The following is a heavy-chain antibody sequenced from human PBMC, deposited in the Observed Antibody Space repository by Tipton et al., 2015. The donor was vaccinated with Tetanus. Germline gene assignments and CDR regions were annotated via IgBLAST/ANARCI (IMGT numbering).Heavy chain of an antibody. Sequence: TLSLTCTVSGGSISSYYWSWIRQPPGKGLEWTGYIYYSGSTNYNPSLKSRVTISVDTSKNQFSLKLSSVTAADTAVYYCARGAYYGSGDFDYWGQGTLVTVSS. V-gene: IGHV4-59*01. CDR3: ARGAYYGSGDFDY. CDR1: GGSISSYY. D-gene: IGHD3-10*01. CDR2: IYYSGST. J-gene: IGHJ4*02.